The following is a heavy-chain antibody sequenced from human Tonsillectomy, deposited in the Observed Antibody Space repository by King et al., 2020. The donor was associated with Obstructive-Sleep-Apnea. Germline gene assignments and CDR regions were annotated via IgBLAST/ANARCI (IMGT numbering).Heavy chain of an antibody. CDR2: IYYSGST. CDR1: GGSIISGGYY. J-gene: IGHJ4*02. V-gene: IGHV4-31*03. D-gene: IGHD3-22*01. CDR3: ARDGDESTGYYEY. Sequence: VQLQESGPGLVKPSQTLSLTCTVSGGSIISGGYYWRWIRQHPGKGLEWIGYIYYSGSTFYNPSLKSRVTISVDTSKNQFSLRLDSVTAADTAVYYCARDGDESTGYYEYWGQGTLVTVSS.